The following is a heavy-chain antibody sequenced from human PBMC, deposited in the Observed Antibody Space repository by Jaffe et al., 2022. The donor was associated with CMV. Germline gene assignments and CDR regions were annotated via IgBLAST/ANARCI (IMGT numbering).Heavy chain of an antibody. Sequence: QLQLQESGPGLVKPSETLSLTCTVSGGSISSSSYYWGWIRQPPGKGLEWIGSIYYSGSTYYNPSLKSRVTISVDTSKNQFSLKLSSVTAADTAVYYCARHLVAGTPHRPFRRPAGIDYWGQGTLVTVSS. CDR2: IYYSGST. V-gene: IGHV4-39*01. J-gene: IGHJ4*02. D-gene: IGHD6-19*01. CDR1: GGSISSSSYY. CDR3: ARHLVAGTPHRPFRRPAGIDY.